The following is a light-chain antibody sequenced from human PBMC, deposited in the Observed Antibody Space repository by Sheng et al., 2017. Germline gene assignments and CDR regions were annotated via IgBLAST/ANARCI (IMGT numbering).Light chain of an antibody. V-gene: IGKV3-11*01. J-gene: IGKJ5*01. CDR2: DAS. CDR1: QSVSSY. Sequence: EVVLTQSPATLSLSPGERATLSCRASQSVSSYLTWYQQKPGQAPRLLIYDASKRATGIPARFSGSGSETDITLTISSLEPEDFAVYYCQQRSNWPITFGQGTRLEIK. CDR3: QQRSNWPIT.